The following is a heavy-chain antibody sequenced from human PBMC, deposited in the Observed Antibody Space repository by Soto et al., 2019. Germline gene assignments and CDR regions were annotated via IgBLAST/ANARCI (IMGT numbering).Heavy chain of an antibody. CDR2: INHSGST. CDR1: GGSFSGYY. Sequence: QVQLQQWGAGLLKPSETLSLTCAVYGGSFSGYYWSWIRQPPGKGLEWIGEINHSGSTNYNPSLKSRVTISVDTSKNQFSLKLSSVTAADTAVYYCARSSSGWYRRFDYWGQGTLVTVSS. V-gene: IGHV4-34*01. D-gene: IGHD6-19*01. J-gene: IGHJ4*02. CDR3: ARSSSGWYRRFDY.